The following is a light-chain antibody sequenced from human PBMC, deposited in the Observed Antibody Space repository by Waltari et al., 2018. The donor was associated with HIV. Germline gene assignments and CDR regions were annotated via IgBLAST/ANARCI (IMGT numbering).Light chain of an antibody. J-gene: IGKJ4*01. CDR1: HNILYNANNKNY. Sequence: DIVMTQSPESLAVSLGERATINCKSSHNILYNANNKNYLAWYQQKPGQPPRLLFSWASTRQSGVPDRFSGGGSGTDFTLIINQLQPEDVALYFCQQFFSAPLPFGGGTKVEI. CDR3: QQFFSAPLP. V-gene: IGKV4-1*01. CDR2: WAS.